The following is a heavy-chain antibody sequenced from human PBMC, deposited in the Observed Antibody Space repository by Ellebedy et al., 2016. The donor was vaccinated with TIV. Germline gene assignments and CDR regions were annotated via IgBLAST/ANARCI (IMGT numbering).Heavy chain of an antibody. CDR1: GYTFTGYY. Sequence: ASVKVSCKASGYTFTGYYMHWVRQAPGQGLKWMGWINPNSGGTNYAQKFQGRVTMTRDTSITTAYMELSRLRSDDTAMYYCARGCSSTSCSGDYYYGMTVWGQGTTVTVSS. CDR3: ARGCSSTSCSGDYYYGMTV. V-gene: IGHV1-2*02. D-gene: IGHD2-2*01. J-gene: IGHJ6*02. CDR2: INPNSGGT.